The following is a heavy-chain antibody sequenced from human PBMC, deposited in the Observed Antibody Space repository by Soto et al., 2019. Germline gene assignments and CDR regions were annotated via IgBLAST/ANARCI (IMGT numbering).Heavy chain of an antibody. D-gene: IGHD2-15*01. CDR3: AKVDRFCSGGSCIDY. J-gene: IGHJ4*02. V-gene: IGHV3-23*01. CDR1: GFTFSIYA. Sequence: GGSLRLSCAASGFTFSIYAMSWVRQAPGNGLEWVSAIDDNGGSTYYADSVKGRFTISRDNSKNTLYLQMNSLRAEDTALYYCAKVDRFCSGGSCIDYWGQGTLVTVSS. CDR2: IDDNGGST.